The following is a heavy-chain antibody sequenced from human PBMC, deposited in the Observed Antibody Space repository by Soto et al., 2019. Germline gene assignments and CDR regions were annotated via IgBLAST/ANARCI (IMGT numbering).Heavy chain of an antibody. J-gene: IGHJ6*02. CDR2: IIPIFGTA. CDR3: ARGEGYYYDSSGYPDYYYYGMDV. V-gene: IGHV1-69*06. CDR1: GGTFSSYA. Sequence: QVQLAQSGAEVKKPGSSVKVSCKASGGTFSSYAISWVRQAPGQGLEWMGGIIPIFGTANYAQKFQGRVTITADKSTSTAYMELSSLRSEYTAVYYCARGEGYYYDSSGYPDYYYYGMDVWGQGTTVTVSS. D-gene: IGHD3-22*01.